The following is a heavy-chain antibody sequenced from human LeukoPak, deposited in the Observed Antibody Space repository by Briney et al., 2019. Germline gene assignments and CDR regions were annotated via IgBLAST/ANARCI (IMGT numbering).Heavy chain of an antibody. CDR2: IYYSGST. J-gene: IGHJ4*02. CDR3: ARTGSTVTMLYPFDH. D-gene: IGHD4-17*01. CDR1: GGSFSGYY. Sequence: SETLSLTCAVYGGSFSGYYWSWIRQPPGKGLEWIGYIYYSGSTNYNPSLKSRVSISVDTSKNQFSLKLSSVTAADTAVYYCARTGSTVTMLYPFDHWGQGTLVTVSS. V-gene: IGHV4-59*01.